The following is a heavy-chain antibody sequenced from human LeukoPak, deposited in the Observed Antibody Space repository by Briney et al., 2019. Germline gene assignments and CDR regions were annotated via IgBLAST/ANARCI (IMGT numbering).Heavy chain of an antibody. CDR2: IYYSGST. Sequence: TSETLSLTCTVSGGSISSSSYYWGWIRQPPGKGLEWIGSIYYSGSTYYNPSLKSRVTISVDTSKNQFSLKLSSVTAADTAVYYCARSNVEMATIAHWGRGTLVTVSS. V-gene: IGHV4-39*07. D-gene: IGHD5-24*01. CDR3: ARSNVEMATIAH. CDR1: GGSISSSSYY. J-gene: IGHJ4*02.